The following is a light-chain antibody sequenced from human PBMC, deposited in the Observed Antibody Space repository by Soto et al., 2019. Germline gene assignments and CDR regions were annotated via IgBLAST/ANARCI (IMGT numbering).Light chain of an antibody. J-gene: IGKJ1*01. V-gene: IGKV3-11*01. CDR2: AAS. CDR1: QSISGS. CDR3: QQRSNWLWT. Sequence: EIVLTQSPATLSLSPGERATHSCRASQSISGSLAWYQQKPGQAPRLLIYAASKRATGIPARFSGSGSGTDFTLTISSLEPEDFAVYYCQQRSNWLWTFGQGTKVDI.